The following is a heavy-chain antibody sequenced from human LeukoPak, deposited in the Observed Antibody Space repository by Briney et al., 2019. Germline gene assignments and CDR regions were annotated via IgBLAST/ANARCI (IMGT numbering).Heavy chain of an antibody. V-gene: IGHV1-69*04. D-gene: IGHD3-3*01. CDR3: ARDGFLEGY. J-gene: IGHJ4*02. Sequence: ASVKVSCKASGGTFSNYAISWVRQAPGQGLEWMGRIIPILGLANYAQKFQGRVTITADKSTSTAYMELSSLRSEDTAVYYCARDGFLEGYWGQGTLVTVSS. CDR2: IIPILGLA. CDR1: GGTFSNYA.